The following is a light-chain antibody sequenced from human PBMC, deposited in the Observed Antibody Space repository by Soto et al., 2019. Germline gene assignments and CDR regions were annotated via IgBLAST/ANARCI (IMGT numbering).Light chain of an antibody. Sequence: QSALTQPASVSGSPGQSVTISCTGASSDVGGYDYVSWYQQHPGKAPKLILYEVHNRPSGVSNHFSGSKSGNTASLIISGLQADDEADYYCSSYSTTSTLVFGSGTKLTFL. CDR3: SSYSTTSTLV. CDR1: SSDVGGYDY. J-gene: IGLJ1*01. V-gene: IGLV2-14*01. CDR2: EVH.